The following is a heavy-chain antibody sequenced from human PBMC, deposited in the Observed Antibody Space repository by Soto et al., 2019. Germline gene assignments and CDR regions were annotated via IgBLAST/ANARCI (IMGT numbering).Heavy chain of an antibody. CDR3: ARQNHGMDV. CDR2: IDYSGST. V-gene: IGHV4-39*01. CDR1: GGSISSRSYY. Sequence: QLQLQESGPGLVKPSETLSLTCTVSGGSISSRSYYWGWIRQTPGKGLEWIGSIDYSGSTYYYPSLQRRVTVSAAPSKTQFPLKLSSVTAADTAVYDCARQNHGMDVWGQGTTVTV. J-gene: IGHJ6*02.